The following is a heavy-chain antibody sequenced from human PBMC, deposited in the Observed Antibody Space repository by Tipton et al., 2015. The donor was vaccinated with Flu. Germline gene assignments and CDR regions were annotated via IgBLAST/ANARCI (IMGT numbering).Heavy chain of an antibody. CDR3: ARGDPGVEMTTITGTFDY. D-gene: IGHD5-24*01. CDR2: IYFSGSA. CDR1: GGSISSGGYF. J-gene: IGHJ4*02. Sequence: TLSLTCTVSGGSISSGGYFWSWIRQHPGKGLEWIGYIYFSGSAYYSPSLQSRITISVDTSKNQFSLNLNSVTAADTAVYYWARGDPGVEMTTITGTFDYWGQGTLVTVSS. V-gene: IGHV4-31*03.